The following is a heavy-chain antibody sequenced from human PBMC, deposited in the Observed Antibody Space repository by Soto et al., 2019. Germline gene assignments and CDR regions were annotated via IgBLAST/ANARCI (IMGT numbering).Heavy chain of an antibody. CDR3: ARDPTIFGVVRGWFDP. CDR2: IWYDGSNK. D-gene: IGHD3-3*01. CDR1: GFTFSSYG. J-gene: IGHJ5*02. Sequence: QVQLVESGGGVVQPGRSLRLSCAASGFTFSSYGMHWVRQAPGKGLEWVAVIWYDGSNKYYADYVKGRFTISRDNSKNTLYLQMNSLRAEDTAVYYCARDPTIFGVVRGWFDPWGQGTLVTVSS. V-gene: IGHV3-33*01.